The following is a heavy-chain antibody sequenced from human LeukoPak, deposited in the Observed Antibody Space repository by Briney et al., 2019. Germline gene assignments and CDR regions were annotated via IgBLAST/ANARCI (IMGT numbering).Heavy chain of an antibody. V-gene: IGHV4-30-2*01. CDR3: ASLTFSGRGNWFDP. Sequence: SETLSLTCAVSGGSLSSGGYSWSWIRQPPGTGLEWIGYIYHSGSTYYNPSLKSRVTISVDRSKNQFSLKLSSVTAADTAVYYCASLTFSGRGNWFDPWGQGTLVTVSS. CDR1: GGSLSSGGYS. CDR2: IYHSGST. D-gene: IGHD3-10*01. J-gene: IGHJ5*02.